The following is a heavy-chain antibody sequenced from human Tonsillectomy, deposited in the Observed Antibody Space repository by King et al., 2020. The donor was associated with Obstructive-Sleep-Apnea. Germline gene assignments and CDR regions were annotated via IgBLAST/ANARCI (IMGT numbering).Heavy chain of an antibody. CDR2: IYYTGSS. V-gene: IGHV4-59*01. D-gene: IGHD3-10*01. Sequence: QLQESGPGLVKPSETLSLTCTVSGGYISTYYWSWIRQPPGKGLEWIGYIYYTGSSNYNPSLKSRVTISVDTSKNQFSLNLSSVTAADPAVYYCARAPYGSGIIDWFDPWGQGTLVTVSS. J-gene: IGHJ5*02. CDR1: GGYISTYY. CDR3: ARAPYGSGIIDWFDP.